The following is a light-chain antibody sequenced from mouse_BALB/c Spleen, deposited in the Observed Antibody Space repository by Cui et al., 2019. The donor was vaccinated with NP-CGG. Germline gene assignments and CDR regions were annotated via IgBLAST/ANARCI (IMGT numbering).Light chain of an antibody. CDR1: TGAVTNSNY. J-gene: IGLJ1*01. Sequence: QAVATQESALTTSPGETVTTTCRSSTGAVTNSNYANWVQEKPDHLFNGLIGGTNNRAPGVPARFSGSLIGYKAALTITGAQTEDEAIYFCALWYSNHWVFGGGTKLTVL. V-gene: IGLV1*01. CDR3: ALWYSNHWV. CDR2: GTN.